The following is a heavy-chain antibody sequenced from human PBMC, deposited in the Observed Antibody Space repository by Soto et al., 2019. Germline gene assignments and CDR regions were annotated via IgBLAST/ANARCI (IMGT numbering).Heavy chain of an antibody. CDR1: SGSISSAHW. V-gene: IGHV4-4*02. CDR3: ATNSYYSLGV. J-gene: IGHJ6*02. Sequence: QVQLQESGPGLVKPSGTLSLTCAVSSGSISSAHWWNWVRQPPGKGLEWIGEIYHSGSTNYNPSLKSRVTVSVDKSMNQFSLKLTSVTAVDTAVYYCATNSYYSLGVWGQGTTVTVSS. CDR2: IYHSGST.